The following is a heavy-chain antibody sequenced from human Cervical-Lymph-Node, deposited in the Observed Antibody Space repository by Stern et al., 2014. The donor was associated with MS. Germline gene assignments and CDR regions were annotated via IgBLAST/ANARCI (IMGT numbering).Heavy chain of an antibody. CDR1: GYTFTNYG. V-gene: IGHV1-18*01. CDR3: VRGPGYPQWLVLDY. CDR2: ISAHNGDT. J-gene: IGHJ4*02. D-gene: IGHD6-19*01. Sequence: QVQLVQSGAEVREPGASVRVSCKAFGYTFTNYGITWVRQAPGQGLEWMGRISAHNGDTNYAQKFLGRVTMTTDTSTNTAYLDLRTLSSDDTAFYYCVRGPGYPQWLVLDYWGQGTLVTVSS.